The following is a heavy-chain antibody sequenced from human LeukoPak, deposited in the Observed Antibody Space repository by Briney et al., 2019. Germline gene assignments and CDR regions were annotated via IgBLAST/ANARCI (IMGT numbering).Heavy chain of an antibody. V-gene: IGHV4-38-2*02. CDR3: AGDRSWSSGLYFDY. CDR2: IYHSGST. J-gene: IGHJ4*02. CDR1: GYSISSGYY. D-gene: IGHD6-19*01. Sequence: SETLSLTCAVSGYSISSGYYWGWIRQPPGKGLEWIGGIYHSGSTYYNPSLKSRVTISVDTSKNQFSLKLSSVTAADTAVYYCAGDRSWSSGLYFDYWGQGTLVTVSS.